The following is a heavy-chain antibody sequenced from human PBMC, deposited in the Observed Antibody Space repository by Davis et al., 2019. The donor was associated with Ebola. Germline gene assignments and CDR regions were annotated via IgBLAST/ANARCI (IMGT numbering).Heavy chain of an antibody. J-gene: IGHJ4*02. D-gene: IGHD2-2*02. CDR3: ARGSSTSCYRCGFDY. V-gene: IGHV3-7*03. CDR1: AFTFSNYW. CDR2: IKQDGGEK. Sequence: GESLKISCAASAFTFSNYWMNWVRQAPGRGLEWVANIKQDGGEKYYVDSVMGRFTISRDNAENSLYLQMNSLRAEGTAVYYCARGSSTSCYRCGFDYWGQGTLVTVSS.